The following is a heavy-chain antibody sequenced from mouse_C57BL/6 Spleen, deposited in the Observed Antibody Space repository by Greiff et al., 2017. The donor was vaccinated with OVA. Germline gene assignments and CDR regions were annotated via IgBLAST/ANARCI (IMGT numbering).Heavy chain of an antibody. CDR2: INPNYGTT. V-gene: IGHV1-39*01. CDR1: GYSFTDYN. J-gene: IGHJ4*01. D-gene: IGHD1-1*01. Sequence: LVEPGASVKISCKASGYSFTDYNMNWVKQSNGKSLEWIGVINPNYGTTSYNQKFKGKATLTVDQSSSTAYMQLNSLTSEDSAVYYCAIYYGSSYEAMDYWGQGTSVTVSS. CDR3: AIYYGSSYEAMDY.